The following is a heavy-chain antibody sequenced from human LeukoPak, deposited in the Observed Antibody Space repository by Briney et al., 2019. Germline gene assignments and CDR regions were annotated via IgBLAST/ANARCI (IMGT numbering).Heavy chain of an antibody. D-gene: IGHD3-9*01. CDR2: IIPILGIA. CDR3: ARGAHYDILTGYYYYYGMDV. V-gene: IGHV1-69*04. Sequence: ASVKVSCKASGGTFSSYAISWVRQAPGQGLEWMGRIIPILGIANYAQKFQGRVTITADKSTSTAYMELSSLRSEDTAVYYCARGAHYDILTGYYYYYGMDVWGQGTTVTVSS. J-gene: IGHJ6*02. CDR1: GGTFSSYA.